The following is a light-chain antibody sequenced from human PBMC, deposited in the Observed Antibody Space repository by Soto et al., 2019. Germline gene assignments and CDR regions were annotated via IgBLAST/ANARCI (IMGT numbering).Light chain of an antibody. CDR1: QSISSY. J-gene: IGKJ1*01. V-gene: IGKV1-39*01. CDR3: QQSYSTHVT. CDR2: AAS. Sequence: DIQMTQSPSSLSASVGDRGTITXRASQSISSYLNWYQQKPGKAPKXXIYAASSLQSGVPSRFSGSGSGTDFTLTISSLQPEDFATYYCQQSYSTHVTFGQGTKVDIK.